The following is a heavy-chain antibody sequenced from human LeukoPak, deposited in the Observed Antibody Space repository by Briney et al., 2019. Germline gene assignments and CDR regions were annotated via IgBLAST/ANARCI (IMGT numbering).Heavy chain of an antibody. V-gene: IGHV3-74*01. CDR1: GFAFSNYW. D-gene: IGHD3-10*01. J-gene: IGHJ4*02. CDR2: IDIDGTTT. Sequence: QSGGSLRLSCVVSGFAFSNYWMHWVRQAPGKGLVWVSRIDIDGTTTNYADSVKGRFTISRDNAKNTLYLQMNSLGVDDTAVYYCATSMLRGIGHYWGQGTLVTVSS. CDR3: ATSMLRGIGHY.